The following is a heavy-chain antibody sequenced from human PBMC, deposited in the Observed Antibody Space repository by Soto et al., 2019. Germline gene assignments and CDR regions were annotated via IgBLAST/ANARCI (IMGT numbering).Heavy chain of an antibody. CDR2: ISYDGSNK. Sequence: GGSLRLSCAASGFTFSSYAMHWVRQAPGKGLEWVAVISYDGSNKYYADSVKGRFTISRDNSKNTLYLQMNSLRAEDTAVYYCARDLFLNPTIYYYYGMDVWGQGTTVTVSS. V-gene: IGHV3-30-3*01. D-gene: IGHD3-10*02. CDR3: ARDLFLNPTIYYYYGMDV. J-gene: IGHJ6*02. CDR1: GFTFSSYA.